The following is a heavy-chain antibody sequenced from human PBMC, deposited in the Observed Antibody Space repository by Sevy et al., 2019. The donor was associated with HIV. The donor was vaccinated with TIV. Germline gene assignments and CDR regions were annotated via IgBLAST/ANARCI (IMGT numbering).Heavy chain of an antibody. J-gene: IGHJ6*02. D-gene: IGHD2-15*01. CDR3: ARDEVGKGYCSGGSCYCYYYYGMDV. CDR1: GYTFTSYG. Sequence: ASVKVSCKASGYTFTSYGISWVRQAPGQGLEWMGWISAYNGNTNYAQKLQGRVTMTTDTSTSTAYMELRSLTSDDTAVYYCARDEVGKGYCSGGSCYCYYYYGMDVWGQGTTVTVSS. V-gene: IGHV1-18*01. CDR2: ISAYNGNT.